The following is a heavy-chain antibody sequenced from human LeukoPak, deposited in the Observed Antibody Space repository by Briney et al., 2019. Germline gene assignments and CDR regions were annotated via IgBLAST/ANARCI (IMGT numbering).Heavy chain of an antibody. J-gene: IGHJ4*02. D-gene: IGHD6-19*01. CDR2: IWYDGSNK. CDR3: AKGYSSGWYDLSAYYFDY. V-gene: IGHV3-33*06. CDR1: GFTFSSYG. Sequence: GGSLRLSCAASGFTFSSYGMHWVRQAPGKGLEWVAVIWYDGSNKYYADSVKGRCTISRDNSKNTLYLQMNSLRAEDTAVYYCAKGYSSGWYDLSAYYFDYWGQGTLVTVSS.